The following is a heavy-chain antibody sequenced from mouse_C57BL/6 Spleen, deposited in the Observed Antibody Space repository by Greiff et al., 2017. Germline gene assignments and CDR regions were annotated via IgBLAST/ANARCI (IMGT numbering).Heavy chain of an antibody. CDR2: INPDNGST. V-gene: IGHV1-39*01. CDR1: GYSFTDYN. Sequence: VQLKESGPELVKPGASVKISCKASGYSFTDYNMNWVKQSHGKSLEWIGVINPDNGSTSYNQKFKGKATLTVDKSSSTAYMQLNSLTSEDSAVYDGARGDDYNESAKGYQGPRPSVTV. J-gene: IGHJ4*01. D-gene: IGHD1-1*01. CDR3: ARGDDYNESAKGY.